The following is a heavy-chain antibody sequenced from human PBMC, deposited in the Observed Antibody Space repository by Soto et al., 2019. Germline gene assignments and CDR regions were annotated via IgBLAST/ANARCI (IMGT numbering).Heavy chain of an antibody. V-gene: IGHV3-30*18. J-gene: IGHJ6*02. D-gene: IGHD5-18*01. CDR3: AKGGYSYGYVGMDV. Sequence: GGSLRLSCAASGFTFSSYGMHWVRQAPGKGLEWVAVISYDGSNKYYADSVKGRFTISRDNSKNTLYLQMNSLRAEDTAVYDCAKGGYSYGYVGMDVWGQGTTVTVSS. CDR2: ISYDGSNK. CDR1: GFTFSSYG.